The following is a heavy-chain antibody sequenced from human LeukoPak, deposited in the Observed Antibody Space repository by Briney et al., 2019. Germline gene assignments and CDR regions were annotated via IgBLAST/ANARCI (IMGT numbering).Heavy chain of an antibody. CDR1: GFTFSSYS. V-gene: IGHV3-7*03. J-gene: IGHJ4*02. D-gene: IGHD3-22*01. CDR3: AKDNQDSSGYYYVDY. Sequence: GGSLRLSCAASGFTFSSYSMNWVRQAPGKGLECVANINQDGSDKYYVDSVKGRFTISRDNTKNSLYLQMNSLRAEDTAVYYCAKDNQDSSGYYYVDYWGQGTLVTVSS. CDR2: INQDGSDK.